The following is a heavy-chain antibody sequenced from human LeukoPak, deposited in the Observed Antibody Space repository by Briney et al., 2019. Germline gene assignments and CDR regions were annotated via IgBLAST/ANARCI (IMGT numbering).Heavy chain of an antibody. Sequence: ASVKVSCMASGYTFTSYAMNWVRQAPGQGLEWMGWINTNTGNPTYAQGFTGRFVFFLDTSVSTAYLQISSLKAEDTAVYYCARGPYSSSWSHYFDYWGQGTLVTVSS. D-gene: IGHD6-13*01. V-gene: IGHV7-4-1*02. J-gene: IGHJ4*02. CDR1: GYTFTSYA. CDR2: INTNTGNP. CDR3: ARGPYSSSWSHYFDY.